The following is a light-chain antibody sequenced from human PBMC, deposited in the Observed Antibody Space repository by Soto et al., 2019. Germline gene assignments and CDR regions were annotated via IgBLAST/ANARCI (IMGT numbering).Light chain of an antibody. CDR2: GAS. Sequence: EIVMTQSPATLSVSPGERATLSCRASQSVSNNLAWYQKKPGQAPRLLIYGASTRATGIPARFSGGGSGTEFTLTFSSLQSEDFAVYYCQQYNNWWTFGQGTRVEIK. CDR1: QSVSNN. V-gene: IGKV3-15*01. J-gene: IGKJ1*01. CDR3: QQYNNWWT.